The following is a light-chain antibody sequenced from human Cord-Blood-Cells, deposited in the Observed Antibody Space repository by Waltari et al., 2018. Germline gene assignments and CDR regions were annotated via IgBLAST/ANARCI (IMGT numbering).Light chain of an antibody. Sequence: QSALPQPASVSGSPGQSITISCTGTSSDVGSYNLVAWYQQHPAKAPKLMIYEGSKRPSGVSNRFSGSKSGNTASLTISGLQAEDEADYYCCSYAGSSTFRVFGGGTKLTVL. CDR3: CSYAGSSTFRV. V-gene: IGLV2-23*01. CDR1: SSDVGSYNL. J-gene: IGLJ3*02. CDR2: EGS.